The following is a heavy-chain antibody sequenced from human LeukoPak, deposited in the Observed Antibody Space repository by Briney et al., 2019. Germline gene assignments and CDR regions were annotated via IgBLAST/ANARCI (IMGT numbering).Heavy chain of an antibody. V-gene: IGHV3-48*02. CDR1: GFTFSSYS. J-gene: IGHJ3*02. D-gene: IGHD6-19*01. Sequence: GGSLRLYCAASGFTFSSYSMNWVRQAPGKGLEWVSYISSSSSTIYYADSVKGRFTISRDNAKNSLYLQMNSLRDEDTAVYYCARDQAVAGIGAFDIWGQGTMVTVSS. CDR3: ARDQAVAGIGAFDI. CDR2: ISSSSSTI.